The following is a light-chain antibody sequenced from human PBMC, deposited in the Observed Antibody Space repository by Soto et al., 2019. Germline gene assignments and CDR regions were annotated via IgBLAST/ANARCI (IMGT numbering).Light chain of an antibody. Sequence: DIPLTQSPSFLSASVGDRVTITCRASQGISSYLAWYQQKPGKAPKLLIYAASTLQSGVPLRFSGSGSGTEFTLTISSLQPEDFATYYCQQLNSYPRGFTFGPGTKVDIK. CDR2: AAS. J-gene: IGKJ3*01. CDR3: QQLNSYPRGFT. CDR1: QGISSY. V-gene: IGKV1-9*01.